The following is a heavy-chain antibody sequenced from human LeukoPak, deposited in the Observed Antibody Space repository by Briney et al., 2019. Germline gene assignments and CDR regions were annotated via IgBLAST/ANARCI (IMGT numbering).Heavy chain of an antibody. D-gene: IGHD3-16*01. J-gene: IGHJ6*03. CDR3: ARETSQKGDHYMDV. Sequence: SETLSLTCTVSGGSISSYYWSWIRQPPGKGLEWMGYIYYSGSTNYNPSLKSRVTISVDTSKNQFSLKLSSVTAADTAVYYCARETSQKGDHYMDVWGKGTTVTISS. CDR1: GGSISSYY. CDR2: IYYSGST. V-gene: IGHV4-59*01.